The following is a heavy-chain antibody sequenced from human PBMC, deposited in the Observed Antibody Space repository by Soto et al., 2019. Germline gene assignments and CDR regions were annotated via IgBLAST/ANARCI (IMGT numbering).Heavy chain of an antibody. D-gene: IGHD5-18*01. V-gene: IGHV3-73*02. Sequence: EVQLVESGGGLVQPGGSLKLSCAASGFTFSGSAMHWVRQASGKGLEWVGRIRSKANSYATAYAASVKGRFTISRDDSKNTAYLQMNSLKTEDTAVYYCTRIRPVDTDYYYYGMDVWGQGTTVTVSS. CDR2: IRSKANSYAT. CDR3: TRIRPVDTDYYYYGMDV. CDR1: GFTFSGSA. J-gene: IGHJ6*02.